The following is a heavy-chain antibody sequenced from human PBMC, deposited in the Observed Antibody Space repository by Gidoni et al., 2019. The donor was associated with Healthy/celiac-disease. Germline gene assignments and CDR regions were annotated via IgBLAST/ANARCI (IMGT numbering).Heavy chain of an antibody. Sequence: EVQLVESGGGLVQPGGSLRLSCAASGFTVSSNYMSWVRQAPGKGLEWVSVIYSGGSTYYADSVKGRFTISRDNSKNTLYLQMNSLRAEDTAVYYCARAGRNPSRGDYASDYWGQGTLVTVSS. J-gene: IGHJ4*02. V-gene: IGHV3-66*02. CDR1: GFTVSSNY. CDR3: ARAGRNPSRGDYASDY. CDR2: IYSGGST. D-gene: IGHD4-17*01.